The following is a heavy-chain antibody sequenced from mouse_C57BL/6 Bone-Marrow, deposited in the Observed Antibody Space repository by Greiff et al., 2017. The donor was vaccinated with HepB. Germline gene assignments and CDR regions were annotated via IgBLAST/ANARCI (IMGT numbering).Heavy chain of an antibody. CDR1: GYTFTSYW. V-gene: IGHV1-52*01. Sequence: QVQLKQPGAELVRPGSSVKLSCKASGYTFTSYWMHWVKQRPIQGLEWIGNIDPSDSETHYNQKFKDKATLTVDKSSSTAYMQLSSLTSEDSAVYYCAREEGLWYWYFDVWGTGTTVTVSS. CDR3: AREEGLWYWYFDV. CDR2: IDPSDSET. D-gene: IGHD1-3*01. J-gene: IGHJ1*03.